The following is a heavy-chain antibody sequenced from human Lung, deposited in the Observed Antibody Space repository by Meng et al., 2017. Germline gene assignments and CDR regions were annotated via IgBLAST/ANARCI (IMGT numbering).Heavy chain of an antibody. Sequence: GKLVESGGGGVQPGRSLGLSCATSGFTFSTHAMHWVRQAPGKGLEWVAIISYDGSYKYYADSVQGRFTISRDNSKNTLYLQMNSLTTEDTAVYYCARDLGRETYFFDYWGQGTLVTVSS. CDR2: ISYDGSYK. J-gene: IGHJ4*02. V-gene: IGHV3-30*01. D-gene: IGHD2/OR15-2a*01. CDR1: GFTFSTHA. CDR3: ARDLGRETYFFDY.